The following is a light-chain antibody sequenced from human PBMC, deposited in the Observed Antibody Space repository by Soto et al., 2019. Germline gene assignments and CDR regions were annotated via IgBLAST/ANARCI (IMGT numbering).Light chain of an antibody. J-gene: IGLJ3*02. CDR2: EVT. V-gene: IGLV2-8*01. Sequence: QSALTQPPSASGSPGQSVTISCTGTSSDVGAYKYVSWYQQYPGKAPKLMIYEVTNRPSGVPDRFSGSKSGNTASLTVSGLQAEDEVDFYCTSYVANDIWVFAGGTKLTVL. CDR3: TSYVANDIWV. CDR1: SSDVGAYKY.